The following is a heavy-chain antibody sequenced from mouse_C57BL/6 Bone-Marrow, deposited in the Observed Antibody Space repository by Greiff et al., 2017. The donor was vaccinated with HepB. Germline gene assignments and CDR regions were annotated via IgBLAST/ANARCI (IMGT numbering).Heavy chain of an antibody. Sequence: LMESGAELASPGASVTLSCKASGYTFTDHIMNWVKKRPGQGLEWIGRIYPVSGETNYNQNVMGKATFSVDRSSSTVYMVLNSLTSEDPAVYYWPNYYGSSYPAYWGQGTLVTVSA. J-gene: IGHJ3*01. CDR3: PNYYGSSYPAY. CDR2: IYPVSGET. V-gene: IGHV1-11*01. CDR1: GYTFTDHI. D-gene: IGHD1-1*01.